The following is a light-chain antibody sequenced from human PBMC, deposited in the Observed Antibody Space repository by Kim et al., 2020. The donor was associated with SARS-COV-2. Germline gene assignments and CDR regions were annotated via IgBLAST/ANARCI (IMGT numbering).Light chain of an antibody. CDR1: SGDIGNSNS. Sequence: QSALTQPVSMSGSPGQSITISCTGTSGDIGNSNSVSWYQQHPGEAPQLMIYDVRDRPSGVSARFSGSKSANMASLTISGLRSEDEADYYCCSSTNSPAYVFGSGTKVTVL. CDR3: CSSTNSPAYV. CDR2: DVR. J-gene: IGLJ1*01. V-gene: IGLV2-14*03.